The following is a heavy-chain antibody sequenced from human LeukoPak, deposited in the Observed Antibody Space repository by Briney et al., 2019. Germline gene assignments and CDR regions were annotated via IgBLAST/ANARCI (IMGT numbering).Heavy chain of an antibody. J-gene: IGHJ4*02. CDR1: GFTFSSYW. CDR3: AKKGYYDGSGYYMYYFDH. CDR2: IKQDGSEK. D-gene: IGHD3-22*01. Sequence: GGSLRLSCAASGFTFSSYWMSWVRQAPGKGLEWVANIKQDGSEKYYVDSVKGRFTISRDNAKNSLYLQMNSLRAGDTAVYYCAKKGYYDGSGYYMYYFDHWGQGTLVTVSS. V-gene: IGHV3-7*03.